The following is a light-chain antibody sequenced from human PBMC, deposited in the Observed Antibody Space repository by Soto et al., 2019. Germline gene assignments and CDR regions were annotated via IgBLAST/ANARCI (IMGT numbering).Light chain of an antibody. CDR3: QQLNTYPPT. Sequence: IQLTQCPPSLSASVGARVTVTCGASQGISSFLAWYQVKPGKAPNLLIYAASTLRSGVPSRFSGSGSATDFTLTISSLQPDDSATYYCQQLNTYPPTFGQGTKVDIK. J-gene: IGKJ1*01. CDR2: AAS. CDR1: QGISSF. V-gene: IGKV1-9*01.